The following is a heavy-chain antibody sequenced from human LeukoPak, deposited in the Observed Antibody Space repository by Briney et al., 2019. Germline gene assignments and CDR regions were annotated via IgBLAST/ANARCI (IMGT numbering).Heavy chain of an antibody. V-gene: IGHV3-64D*06. CDR1: GFTFSSYA. CDR3: AKGCSGGSCYSSAFDI. Sequence: GGSLRLSCSASGFTFSSYAMHWVRQAPGKGLECVSAISSNGGSTYYADSVKGRFTISRDNSKNTLYLQMSSLRAEDTAVYYCAKGCSGGSCYSSAFDIWGQGTMVTVSS. CDR2: ISSNGGST. D-gene: IGHD2-15*01. J-gene: IGHJ3*02.